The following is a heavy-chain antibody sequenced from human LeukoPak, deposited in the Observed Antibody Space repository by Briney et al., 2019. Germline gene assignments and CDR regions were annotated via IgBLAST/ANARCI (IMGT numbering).Heavy chain of an antibody. J-gene: IGHJ4*02. CDR1: GFTFSSYA. CDR3: ARAHSSGWFPAPYFDY. CDR2: ISYDGSNK. V-gene: IGHV3-30-3*01. Sequence: GGSLRLSCAASGFTFSSYAMHWVRQAPGKGLEWVAVISYDGSNKYYADSVKGRFTISRDNSKNTLYLQMNSLRAEDTAVYYCARAHSSGWFPAPYFDYWGQGTLVTVSS. D-gene: IGHD6-19*01.